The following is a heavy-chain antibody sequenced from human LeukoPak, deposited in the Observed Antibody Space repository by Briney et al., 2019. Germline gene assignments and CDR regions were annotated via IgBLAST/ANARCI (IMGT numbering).Heavy chain of an antibody. CDR2: IYYSGST. J-gene: IGHJ5*02. D-gene: IGHD1-26*01. Sequence: SETLSLTCTVSGGSIINSSYYWAWIRQPPGEGLEWIGRIYYSGSTYYNPSLKSRVTISVDTSKDQFSLKLSSLTAADTAVYYCARHEYSGSYYGLSWFDPWGQGTLVTVSS. V-gene: IGHV4-39*01. CDR3: ARHEYSGSYYGLSWFDP. CDR1: GGSIINSSYY.